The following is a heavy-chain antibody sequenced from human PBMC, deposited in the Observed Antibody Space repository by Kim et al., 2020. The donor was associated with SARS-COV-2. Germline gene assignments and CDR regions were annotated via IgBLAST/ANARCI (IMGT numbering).Heavy chain of an antibody. V-gene: IGHV3-23*01. Sequence: GGSLRLSCGASGFTVNNFAMSWVRQAPGKGLEWVSTDPGGGGRTFYADSVKGRFTISRDNSKNTVFLQMDSVSAEDTAVDDCEKAQPRSGGGYVFEDWGQGTLVRVSS. J-gene: IGHJ1*01. CDR2: DPGGGGRT. CDR1: GFTVNNFA. D-gene: IGHD2-15*01. CDR3: EKAQPRSGGGYVFED.